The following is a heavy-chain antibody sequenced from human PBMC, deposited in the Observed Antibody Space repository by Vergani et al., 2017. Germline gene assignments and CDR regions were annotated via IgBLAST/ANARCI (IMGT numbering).Heavy chain of an antibody. D-gene: IGHD2-15*01. CDR3: ARVPPPVVVVVAAKDDAFDI. Sequence: QVQLVESGGGVVQPGRSLRLSCAASGFTFSSYGMHWVRQAAGKGLEWVAVISYDGSNKYYADSVKGRFTISRDKSKNTLYLQMNSLSAEDTAVYYCARVPPPVVVVVAAKDDAFDIWGQGTMVTVSS. CDR2: ISYDGSNK. V-gene: IGHV3-30*03. J-gene: IGHJ3*02. CDR1: GFTFSSYG.